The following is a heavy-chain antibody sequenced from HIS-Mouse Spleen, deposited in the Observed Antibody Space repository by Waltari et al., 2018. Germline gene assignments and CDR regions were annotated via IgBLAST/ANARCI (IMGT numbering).Heavy chain of an antibody. D-gene: IGHD2-8*01. Sequence: QVQLVESGGGVVQPGRSLRLPCAASAFPFCSYGMHWLRRAPGKGLEWVAVIWYDGSNKYYADSVKGRFTISRENSKNTLYLQMNSLRAEDTAVYYCAKGGLMVYAIGDYWGQGTLVTVSS. CDR3: AKGGLMVYAIGDY. CDR1: AFPFCSYG. CDR2: IWYDGSNK. J-gene: IGHJ4*02. V-gene: IGHV3-33*06.